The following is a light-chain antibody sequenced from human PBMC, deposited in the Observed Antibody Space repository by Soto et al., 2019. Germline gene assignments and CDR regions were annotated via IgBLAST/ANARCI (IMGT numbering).Light chain of an antibody. J-gene: IGLJ2*01. CDR3: SSFEASNNLL. Sequence: QSALTQPRSVSGSPGQSVTISCTETSSDFGAYNYVSWYQQHPGKAPKLIIFDVSDRPSGVPDRFSGSKSGNAASLTISGLQAEDEADYYCSSFEASNNLLFGGGTKVTVL. CDR2: DVS. CDR1: SSDFGAYNY. V-gene: IGLV2-11*01.